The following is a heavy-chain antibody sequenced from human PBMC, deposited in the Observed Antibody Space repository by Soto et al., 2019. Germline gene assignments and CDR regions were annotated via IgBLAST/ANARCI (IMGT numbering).Heavy chain of an antibody. CDR2: ISSSSSTI. CDR1: GFTFSSYS. J-gene: IGHJ6*02. CDR3: ARDSSRYFDWSYYGMDV. V-gene: IGHV3-48*01. Sequence: EVQLVESGGGLVQPGGSLRLSCAASGFTFSSYSMNWVRQAPGKGLEWVSYISSSSSTIYYADSVKGRFTISRDNAKNSLYLQMNSLRAEDTAVYYCARDSSRYFDWSYYGMDVWGQGTTVTVSS. D-gene: IGHD3-9*01.